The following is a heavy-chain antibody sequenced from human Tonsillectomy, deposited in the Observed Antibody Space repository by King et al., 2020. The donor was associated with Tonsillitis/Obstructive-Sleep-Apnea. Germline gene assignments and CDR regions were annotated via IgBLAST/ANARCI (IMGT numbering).Heavy chain of an antibody. D-gene: IGHD3-3*01. CDR3: ARQHDFWSGYHMNLFYP. V-gene: IGHV4-39*01. Sequence: QLQESGPGLVKPSETLSLTCTVSGGSISSSSYYWGWIRQPPGKGLEWIGSIYYSGSTYYNPSLKSRVTISVDTSKNQFSLRLSSVTAADTAVYYCARQHDFWSGYHMNLFYPWGQGTLVTVSS. J-gene: IGHJ5*02. CDR2: IYYSGST. CDR1: GGSISSSSYY.